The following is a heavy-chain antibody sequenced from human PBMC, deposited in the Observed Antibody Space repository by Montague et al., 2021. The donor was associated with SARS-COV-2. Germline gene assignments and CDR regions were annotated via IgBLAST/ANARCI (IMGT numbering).Heavy chain of an antibody. CDR1: GFSLSTSGMC. CDR3: ARSLLWFGELNAFDI. J-gene: IGHJ3*02. Sequence: PALVKPTQTLTLTCTFSGFSLSTSGMCVSWIRQPPGKALEWLALIDWDDDKYYSTSLKTRLTISKDTSKNQVVLTMTNMDPVDTATYYCARSLLWFGELNAFDIWGQGTMVTVSP. D-gene: IGHD3-10*01. V-gene: IGHV2-70*01. CDR2: IDWDDDK.